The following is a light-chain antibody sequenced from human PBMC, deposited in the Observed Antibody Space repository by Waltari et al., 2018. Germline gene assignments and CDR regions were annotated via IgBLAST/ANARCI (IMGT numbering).Light chain of an antibody. Sequence: QLVLTQSPSASASLGASVKLTCTLSSGHSSYAVAWHQQQPEAGPRFLMRLNSDGTHSRGDGIPARFSGSSSGAERYLIISSLQSEDEADYYCQTWGTGSVIFGGGTKLTVL. CDR1: SGHSSYA. CDR3: QTWGTGSVI. J-gene: IGLJ2*01. V-gene: IGLV4-69*01. CDR2: LNSDGTH.